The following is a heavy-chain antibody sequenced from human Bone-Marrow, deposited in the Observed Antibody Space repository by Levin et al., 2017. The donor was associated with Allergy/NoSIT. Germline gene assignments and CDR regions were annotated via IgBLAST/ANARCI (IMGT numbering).Heavy chain of an antibody. V-gene: IGHV4-59*01. D-gene: IGHD3-22*01. J-gene: IGHJ2*01. Sequence: SETLSLTCSVSGGSISSYYWSWIRQPPGKGLEWIGHFYHSGSTNYNPSLKRRVTISVDTSKNQFSLKLSSVTAADTAVYCCGSTASYYDSGGPRYFDLWGRGTLVSVSS. CDR1: GGSISSYY. CDR3: GSTASYYDSGGPRYFDL. CDR2: FYHSGST.